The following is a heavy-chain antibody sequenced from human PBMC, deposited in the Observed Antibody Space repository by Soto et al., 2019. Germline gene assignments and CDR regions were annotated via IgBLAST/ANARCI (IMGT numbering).Heavy chain of an antibody. J-gene: IGHJ6*03. V-gene: IGHV3-23*01. CDR2: ISGSGGST. Sequence: GSLRLSFAASGFTFSSYAMSWVRQAPGKGLEWVSAISGSGGSTYYADSVKGRFTISRDNSKNTLYLQMNSLRAEDTAVYYCAKEQYYYYYMDVWGKGTTVTVSS. CDR3: AKEQYYYYYMDV. CDR1: GFTFSSYA.